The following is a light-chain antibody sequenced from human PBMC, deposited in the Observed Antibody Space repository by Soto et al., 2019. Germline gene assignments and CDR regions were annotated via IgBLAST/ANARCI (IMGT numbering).Light chain of an antibody. CDR3: NSYTTSNTFV. V-gene: IGLV2-14*03. CDR1: SSDIGAHNF. CDR2: EVI. J-gene: IGLJ1*01. Sequence: QSVLTQPASVAGSPRQAITFSCSGTSSDIGAHNFVSWYQQHPGKAPKLIIYEVINRPSGVSDRFSGSKSGNTASLTISGLQSEDEADYYCNSYTTSNTFVFGSGTKVTVL.